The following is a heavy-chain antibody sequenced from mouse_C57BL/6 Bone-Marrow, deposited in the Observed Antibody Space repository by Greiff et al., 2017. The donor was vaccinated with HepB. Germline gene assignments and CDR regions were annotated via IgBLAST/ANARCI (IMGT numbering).Heavy chain of an antibody. D-gene: IGHD2-1*01. Sequence: EVQLVESGGGLVQPKGSLKLSCAASGFSFNTYAMNWVRQAPGKGLEWVARIRSKSNNYATYYADSVKDRFTISRDDSESMLYLQMNNLKTEDTAMYYCVRQRVTWFAYWGQGTLVTVSA. J-gene: IGHJ3*01. CDR2: IRSKSNNYAT. CDR3: VRQRVTWFAY. CDR1: GFSFNTYA. V-gene: IGHV10-1*01.